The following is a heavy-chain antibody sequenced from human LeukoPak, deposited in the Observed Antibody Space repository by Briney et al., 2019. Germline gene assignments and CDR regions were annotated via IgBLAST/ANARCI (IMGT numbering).Heavy chain of an antibody. CDR1: GFTFSSYW. Sequence: GGSLRLSCAASGFTFSSYWMHWVRQAPGKGQVWVSRINTDGSSTSYADSVKGRFTISRDNAKNTLYLQMNSLRAEDTAVYYCARDPSVGALAGGQGTLVTVSS. CDR3: ARDPSVGALA. CDR2: INTDGSST. D-gene: IGHD1-26*01. V-gene: IGHV3-74*01. J-gene: IGHJ4*02.